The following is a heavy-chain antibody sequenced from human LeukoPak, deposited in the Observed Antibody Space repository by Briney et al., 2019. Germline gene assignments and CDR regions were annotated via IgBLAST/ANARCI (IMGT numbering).Heavy chain of an antibody. CDR3: ARVPRRVSARPFDY. V-gene: IGHV1-69*05. CDR2: IIPIFGTA. Sequence: SVKVSCKASGGTFSSYAISWVRQAPGQGLEWMGGIIPIFGTANYAQKFQGRVTMTRDTSTSTVYMELSSLRSEDTAVYYCARVPRRVSARPFDYWGQGTLVTVSS. D-gene: IGHD6-13*01. CDR1: GGTFSSYA. J-gene: IGHJ4*02.